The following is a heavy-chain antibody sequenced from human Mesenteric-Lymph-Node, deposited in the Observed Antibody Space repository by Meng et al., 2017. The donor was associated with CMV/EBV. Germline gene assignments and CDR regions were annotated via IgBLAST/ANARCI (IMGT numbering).Heavy chain of an antibody. Sequence: AAGYPFTDHLIDWVRQAPGQGLEWLGRINPKSGGTNYAQKFQGRLTMTSDTSISTAYMDLTTLTSDDTAVYFCARAKDAWGGFYFDYWGQGTLVTVSS. D-gene: IGHD7-27*01. V-gene: IGHV1-2*06. CDR3: ARAKDAWGGFYFDY. CDR2: INPKSGGT. CDR1: GYPFTDHL. J-gene: IGHJ4*02.